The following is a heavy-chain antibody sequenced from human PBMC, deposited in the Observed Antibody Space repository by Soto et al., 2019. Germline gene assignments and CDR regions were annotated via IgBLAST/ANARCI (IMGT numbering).Heavy chain of an antibody. D-gene: IGHD3-10*01. CDR3: ARGTTFYGSGNYYMDV. CDR1: GGSFSGYY. V-gene: IGHV4-34*01. CDR2: INHSGST. J-gene: IGHJ6*03. Sequence: QVQLQQWGAGLLKPSETLSLTCAVYGGSFSGYYWSWIRQPPGKGLEWIGEINHSGSTNYNPSLKSRVTISVDTSKNQFSLKLSSVTAADTAVYYCARGTTFYGSGNYYMDVWGKGTTVTVSS.